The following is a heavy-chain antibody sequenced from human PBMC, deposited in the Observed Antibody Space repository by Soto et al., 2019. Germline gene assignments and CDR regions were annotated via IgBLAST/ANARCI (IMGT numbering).Heavy chain of an antibody. J-gene: IGHJ4*02. CDR2: IVVDSNTA. CDR3: ARGIKRWEVNYYFDF. V-gene: IGHV1-69*06. CDR1: GSTFNNFA. Sequence: QVVLLQSGAEVKEPGSSVRVSCQVSGSTFNNFAFSWVRQAPGHGPEWMGGIVVDSNTAEYSQRFQDRVSSTADTSTDTLERELGSLTFEDTAVYYCARGIKRWEVNYYFDFWGQGTLVTVSS. D-gene: IGHD1-26*01.